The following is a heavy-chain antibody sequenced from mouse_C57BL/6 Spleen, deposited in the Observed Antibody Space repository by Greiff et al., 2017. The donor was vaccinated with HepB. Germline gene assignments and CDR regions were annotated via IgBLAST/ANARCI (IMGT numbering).Heavy chain of an antibody. Sequence: EVQLQQSGPELVKPGASVKISCKASGYTFTDYYMNWVKQSHGKSLEWIGDINPNNGGTSYNQKFKGKATLTVDKSSSTAYMELRSLTSEDSAVYYCARKGNEGGPAMDYWGQGTSVTVSS. CDR2: INPNNGGT. CDR1: GYTFTDYY. CDR3: ARKGNEGGPAMDY. D-gene: IGHD2-1*01. J-gene: IGHJ4*01. V-gene: IGHV1-26*01.